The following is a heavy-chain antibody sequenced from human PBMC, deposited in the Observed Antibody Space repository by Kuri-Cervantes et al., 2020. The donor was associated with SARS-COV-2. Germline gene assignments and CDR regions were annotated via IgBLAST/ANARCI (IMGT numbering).Heavy chain of an antibody. J-gene: IGHJ4*02. CDR2: IRSKAYGGTT. CDR1: GFTFGDYA. D-gene: IGHD3-3*01. CDR3: TRDDFWSGYSNY. V-gene: IGHV3-49*04. Sequence: GESLKISCTASGFTFGDYAMSWVRQGPGKGLEWVGFIRSKAYGGTTEYAASVKGRFTISRDDSKSIAYLQMNSLKTEDTAVYYCTRDDFWSGYSNYWGQGTLVTVSS.